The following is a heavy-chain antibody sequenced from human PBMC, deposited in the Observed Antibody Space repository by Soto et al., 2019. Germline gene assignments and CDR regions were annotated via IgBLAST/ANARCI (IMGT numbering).Heavy chain of an antibody. Sequence: SVKVSCKASGGTFSSYAISWVRQAPGQGLEWMGGIIPIFGTANYAQKFQGRVTITADKSTSTAYMELSSLRSEDTAVYYCAAGRGVIIYYGMDVWGQGTTVTVSS. CDR1: GGTFSSYA. J-gene: IGHJ6*02. CDR3: AAGRGVIIYYGMDV. CDR2: IIPIFGTA. V-gene: IGHV1-69*06. D-gene: IGHD3-10*01.